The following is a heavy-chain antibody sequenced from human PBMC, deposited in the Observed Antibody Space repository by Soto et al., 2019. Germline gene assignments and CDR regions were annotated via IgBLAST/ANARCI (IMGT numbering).Heavy chain of an antibody. CDR1: GYTLTGFY. Sequence: SGNVCYQASGYTLTGFYIHWVRQAPGQGLEWMGIINPSGGSTSYAQKFQGRVTMTRDTSTSTVYLELRSLRSEDTAVYYCARLRFLERSGGFAPWGQGTLVTV. J-gene: IGHJ5*02. CDR3: ARLRFLERSGGFAP. V-gene: IGHV1-46*01. D-gene: IGHD3-3*01. CDR2: INPSGGST.